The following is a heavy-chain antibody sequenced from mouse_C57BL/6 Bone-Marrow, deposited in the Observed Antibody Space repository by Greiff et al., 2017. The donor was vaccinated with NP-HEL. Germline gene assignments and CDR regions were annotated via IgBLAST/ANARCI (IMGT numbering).Heavy chain of an antibody. J-gene: IGHJ3*01. D-gene: IGHD1-1*01. CDR3: ARPATPAWFAY. Sequence: QVQLQQPGAELVKPGASVKLSCKASGYTFTSYWMQWVKQRPGQGLEWIGEIDPSDSYTNYNQKFKGKATLTVDTSSSTAYMQLSSLTSEDSAVYYCARPATPAWFAYWGQGTLVTVSA. V-gene: IGHV1-50*01. CDR1: GYTFTSYW. CDR2: IDPSDSYT.